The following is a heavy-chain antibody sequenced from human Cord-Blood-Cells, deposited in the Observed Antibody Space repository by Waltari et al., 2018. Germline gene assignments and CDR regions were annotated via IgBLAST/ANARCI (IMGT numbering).Heavy chain of an antibody. CDR3: ARGGEDWGDAFDI. J-gene: IGHJ3*02. CDR1: GGTFSSYA. V-gene: IGHV1-69*01. CDR2: IIPIFGKA. Sequence: QVQLVQSGAEVKKPGSSVKVSCKASGGTFSSYAISWVRQAPGQGLEWRGGIIPIFGKANYAQKFQGRVTITADEATSTAYMELSSLRAEDTAVYYCARGGEDWGDAFDIWGQGTMVTVSS. D-gene: IGHD3-16*01.